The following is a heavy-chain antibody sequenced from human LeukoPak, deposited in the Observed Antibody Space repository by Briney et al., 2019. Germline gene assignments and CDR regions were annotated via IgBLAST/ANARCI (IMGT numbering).Heavy chain of an antibody. D-gene: IGHD6-13*01. CDR2: ISGSGGST. J-gene: IGHJ4*02. CDR1: GFTFSSYA. CDR3: ARGEQQLVRGADY. Sequence: PGGSLRLSCAASGFTFSSYAMSWVRQAPGKGLEWVSAISGSGGSTYYADSVKGRFTISRDNSKNTLYLQMNSLRAEDTAVYYCARGEQQLVRGADYWGQGTLVTVSS. V-gene: IGHV3-23*01.